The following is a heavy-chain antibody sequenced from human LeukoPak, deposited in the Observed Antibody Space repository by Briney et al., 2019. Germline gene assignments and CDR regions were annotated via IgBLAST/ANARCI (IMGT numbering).Heavy chain of an antibody. CDR1: GGSISSGGYY. J-gene: IGHJ4*02. Sequence: KTSQTLSLTCTVSGGSISSGGYYWSWIRQPPGKGLEWIGNIYHSRSTYYNPSLKSRVTISLDRSKNQFSLRLSSVTAADSAVYYCAREVGDWYHFDYWGQGALVTVSS. CDR2: IYHSRST. CDR3: AREVGDWYHFDY. V-gene: IGHV4-30-2*01. D-gene: IGHD3/OR15-3a*01.